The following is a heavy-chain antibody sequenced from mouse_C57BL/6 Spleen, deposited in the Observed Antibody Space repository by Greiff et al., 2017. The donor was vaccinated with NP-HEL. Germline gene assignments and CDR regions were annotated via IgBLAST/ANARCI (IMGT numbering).Heavy chain of an antibody. J-gene: IGHJ4*01. V-gene: IGHV1-9*01. Sequence: QVQLKQSGAELMKPGASVKLSCKATGYTFTGYWIEWVKQRPGHGLEWIGEILPGSGSTNYNEKFKGKATFTADTSSNTAYMQLSSLTTEDSAIYDCVAYGYYVVSYAMDYWGQGTSVTVSS. D-gene: IGHD2-3*01. CDR1: GYTFTGYW. CDR3: VAYGYYVVSYAMDY. CDR2: ILPGSGST.